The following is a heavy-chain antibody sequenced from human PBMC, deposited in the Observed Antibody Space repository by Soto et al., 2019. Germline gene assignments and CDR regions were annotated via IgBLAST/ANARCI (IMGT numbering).Heavy chain of an antibody. CDR1: GGSISDYY. J-gene: IGHJ4*02. V-gene: IGHV4-59*12. CDR2: IYYTGST. Sequence: SETLSLTCTVSGGSISDYYWSWIRQPPGKGLEWVGYIYYTGSTTYNPSLKSRLTISVDTSKNQFSLKLRSVTAADTAVYYRAKDPGGLRGGFDYWGQGTLVTVSS. CDR3: AKDPGGLRGGFDY. D-gene: IGHD3-16*01.